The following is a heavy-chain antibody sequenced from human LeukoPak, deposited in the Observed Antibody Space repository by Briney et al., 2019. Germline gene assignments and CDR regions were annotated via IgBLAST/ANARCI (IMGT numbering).Heavy chain of an antibody. CDR1: GFTFSSYA. Sequence: GGSPRLSCAVSGFTFSSYAMSWVRQAPGKGLEWVSPISGSGGSTYYADSVKGRFTISRDNSKNTLYLQMNSLRAEDTALYYCAKDRIVVVINDAFDMWGQGTMVTVSS. J-gene: IGHJ3*02. V-gene: IGHV3-23*01. CDR3: AKDRIVVVINDAFDM. CDR2: ISGSGGST. D-gene: IGHD3-22*01.